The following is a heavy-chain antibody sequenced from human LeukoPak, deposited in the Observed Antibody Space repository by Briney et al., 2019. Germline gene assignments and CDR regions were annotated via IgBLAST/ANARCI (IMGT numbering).Heavy chain of an antibody. J-gene: IGHJ5*02. D-gene: IGHD2-2*01. CDR2: LYYSGST. V-gene: IGHV4-38-2*02. Sequence: PSETLSLTCTVSGYSISSGYYWGWIRQPPGKGLEWIGSLYYSGSTYYNPSLKSRVTISVDTSKNQFSLKLSSVTAADTAVYYCARQRKEGYCSSTSCYNNWFDPWGQGTLVTVSS. CDR1: GYSISSGYY. CDR3: ARQRKEGYCSSTSCYNNWFDP.